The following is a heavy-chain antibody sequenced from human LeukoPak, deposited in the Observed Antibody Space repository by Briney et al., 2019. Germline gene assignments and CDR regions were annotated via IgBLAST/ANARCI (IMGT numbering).Heavy chain of an antibody. CDR2: ISDGGSTT. D-gene: IGHD3-22*01. CDR3: SRSAYYDGSGNYYDY. V-gene: IGHV3-74*01. Sequence: GGSLRLSCAASGFTFSSYWMHWVRQAPGKGLVWVSRISDGGSTTTYADSVKGRFTISRDNAKNTLYLQMNGLRAEDTAVCYCSRSAYYDGSGNYYDYWGQGTLVTVSS. CDR1: GFTFSSYW. J-gene: IGHJ4*02.